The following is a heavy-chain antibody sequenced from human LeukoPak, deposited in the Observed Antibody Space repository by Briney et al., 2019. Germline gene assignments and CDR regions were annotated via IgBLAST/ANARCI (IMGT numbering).Heavy chain of an antibody. V-gene: IGHV4-39*01. Sequence: SETLSLTCSVSGGSFSSYSYYWGWIRQSPGKGLEWIGSIFYTGSTYYNPSLKSRVTISVDTSKNQFSLKLSSVTAADTAVYYCARGETYYYGSASYYNWFDPWGQGTLVTVSS. D-gene: IGHD3-10*01. CDR1: GGSFSSYSYY. CDR2: IFYTGST. J-gene: IGHJ5*02. CDR3: ARGETYYYGSASYYNWFDP.